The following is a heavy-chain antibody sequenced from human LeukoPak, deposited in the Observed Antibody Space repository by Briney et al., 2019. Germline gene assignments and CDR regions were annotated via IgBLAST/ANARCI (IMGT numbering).Heavy chain of an antibody. CDR1: GFTFSSFV. V-gene: IGHV3-23*01. J-gene: IGHJ4*02. D-gene: IGHD1-26*01. Sequence: PGGSLRLSCAASGFTFSSFVMSWVRQAPGKGLEWVSAISGSGGGTYYADSMKGRFTISRDNSKNTLYLQMNSLRAEDTAVYYCAKVGSADYWGQGTLVTVSS. CDR3: AKVGSADY. CDR2: ISGSGGGT.